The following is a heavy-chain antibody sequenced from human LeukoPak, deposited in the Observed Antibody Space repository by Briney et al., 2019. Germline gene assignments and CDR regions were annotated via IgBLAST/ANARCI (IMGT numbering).Heavy chain of an antibody. CDR3: ARDSGYSGRPYYYYYYMDV. D-gene: IGHD1-26*01. V-gene: IGHV1-69*13. J-gene: IGHJ6*03. Sequence: SVKVSCKASGGTFSIYAISWVRQAPGQGLEWMGGIIPIFGTANYAQKFQGRVTITADESTSTAYMELSSLRSEDTAVYYCARDSGYSGRPYYYYYYMDVWGKGTTVTISS. CDR2: IIPIFGTA. CDR1: GGTFSIYA.